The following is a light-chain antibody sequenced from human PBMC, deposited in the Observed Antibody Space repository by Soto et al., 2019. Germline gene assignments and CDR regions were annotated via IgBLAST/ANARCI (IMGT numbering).Light chain of an antibody. J-gene: IGLJ1*01. CDR1: SSDVGGYNY. CDR3: CSYAGSYTLV. CDR2: DVN. V-gene: IGLV2-11*01. Sequence: QSALPQPRSVSGSPGQSVTISCTGTSSDVGGYNYVSWYQQHPGKAPQLMIYDVNKRPSGVPDRFSGSKSGNTASLTISGLQAEDEADYYCCSYAGSYTLVFGTGTKVTVL.